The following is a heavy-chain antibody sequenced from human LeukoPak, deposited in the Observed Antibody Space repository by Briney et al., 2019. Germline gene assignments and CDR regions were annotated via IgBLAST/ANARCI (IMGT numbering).Heavy chain of an antibody. Sequence: ASVKVSCKASGYTFTSYAMHWVRQAPGQRLEWMGWINAGNSNTKYSQKFQGRVTITRDTSASTAYMELSSLRSEDTAVYYCARVAAAGWLFDYWGQGTLVTVSS. V-gene: IGHV1-3*01. CDR2: INAGNSNT. D-gene: IGHD6-13*01. J-gene: IGHJ4*02. CDR1: GYTFTSYA. CDR3: ARVAAAGWLFDY.